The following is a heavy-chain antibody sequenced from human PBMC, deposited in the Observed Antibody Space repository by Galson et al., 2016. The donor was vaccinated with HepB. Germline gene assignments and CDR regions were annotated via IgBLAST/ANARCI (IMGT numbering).Heavy chain of an antibody. CDR1: GFTFSRYW. Sequence: SLRLSCAASGFTFSRYWMHWVRQAPGKGLVWVSRINSDGSSTSYADSVKGRFTISRDNTKNTLYLQMNSLRAEDTAVYCCARRDGYNSRAFDIWGQGTMVTVSS. V-gene: IGHV3-74*01. J-gene: IGHJ3*02. D-gene: IGHD5-24*01. CDR3: ARRDGYNSRAFDI. CDR2: INSDGSST.